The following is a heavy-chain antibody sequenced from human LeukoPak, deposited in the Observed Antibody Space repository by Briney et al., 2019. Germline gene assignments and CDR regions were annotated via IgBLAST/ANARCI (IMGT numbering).Heavy chain of an antibody. CDR3: ATTFPYCGDGTCKL. CDR1: GLRFSSYW. Sequence: GGPLRLSCAASGLRFSSYWMSWVRQAPGKGLEWVANINQGGNRVNYVDSVKGRVSISRDNANNALFLQMHSLRFEDTAIYYCATTFPYCGDGTCKLGGQGAQVTVSS. J-gene: IGHJ4*02. D-gene: IGHD2-15*01. CDR2: INQGGNRV. V-gene: IGHV3-7*01.